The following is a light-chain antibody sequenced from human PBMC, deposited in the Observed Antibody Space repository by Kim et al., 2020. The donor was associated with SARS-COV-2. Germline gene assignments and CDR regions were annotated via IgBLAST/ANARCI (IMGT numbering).Light chain of an antibody. V-gene: IGKV1-39*01. CDR2: IAS. CDR1: QTINTY. Sequence: ASVGGRVTITCRASQTINTYLNWYRQKPGKAPKLLIYIASNLQSGVPSRFSGSGFGTDFTLTITSLQPEDFATYYCQQTSLFPYTFGQGTKVDIK. J-gene: IGKJ2*01. CDR3: QQTSLFPYT.